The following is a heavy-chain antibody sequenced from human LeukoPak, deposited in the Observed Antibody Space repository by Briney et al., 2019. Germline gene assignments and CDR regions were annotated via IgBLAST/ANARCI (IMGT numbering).Heavy chain of an antibody. CDR2: ISGSGGRT. V-gene: IGHV3-23*01. CDR3: AKGDFYGSGRDYYYYMDV. D-gene: IGHD3-10*01. CDR1: GFTFSRYG. Sequence: GGSLRLSCAASGFTFSRYGMSWVRQAPGRGLEWVSAISGSGGRTYYADSVKGRFTISRDNSKNTLYLQMNSLRAEDTAVYNCAKGDFYGSGRDYYYYMDVWGKGTTVAISS. J-gene: IGHJ6*03.